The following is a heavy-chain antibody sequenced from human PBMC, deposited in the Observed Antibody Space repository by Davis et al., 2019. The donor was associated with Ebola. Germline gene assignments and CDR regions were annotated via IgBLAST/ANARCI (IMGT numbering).Heavy chain of an antibody. CDR3: AIGASYDYDSKRQNWLDP. Sequence: SVTVSCMTSGYTFTNYGITWVRQAPGQGLEWLGWISTDNGTSNYEQKFQGRVTMTEDTSTDTAYMELSSLTSEETAVYYCAIGASYDYDSKRQNWLDPWGQGTLVTVSS. CDR1: GYTFTNYG. CDR2: ISTDNGTS. J-gene: IGHJ5*02. V-gene: IGHV1-18*01. D-gene: IGHD3-16*01.